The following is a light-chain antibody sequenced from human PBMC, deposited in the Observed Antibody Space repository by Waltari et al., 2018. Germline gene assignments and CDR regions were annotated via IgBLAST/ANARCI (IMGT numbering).Light chain of an antibody. CDR3: SSYTSTSTLWV. CDR1: TSDVDAYNY. V-gene: IGLV2-14*03. CDR2: DVY. Sequence: QSALTQPASVSGSPGQSITISCTGTTSDVDAYNYVSWYQQFPGKAPKLIIYDVYNRRSGIFTRSSGSKSGATASLTISGLQADDEAEYWCSSYTSTSTLWVFGGGTKLTV. J-gene: IGLJ3*02.